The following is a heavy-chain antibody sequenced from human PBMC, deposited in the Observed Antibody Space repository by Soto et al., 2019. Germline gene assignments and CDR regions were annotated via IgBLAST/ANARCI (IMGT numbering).Heavy chain of an antibody. CDR1: GFTFSSYG. D-gene: IGHD7-27*01. V-gene: IGHV3-30*18. J-gene: IGHJ6*02. CDR2: ISYDGSNK. CDR3: AKDLLGPGRAYGMDV. Sequence: QVQLLESGGGVVQPGRSLRLSCAASGFTFSSYGMHWVSQAPGKGLEWVAVISYDGSNKYYADSVKGRFTISRDNSKNTLYLQMNSLRAEDTAVYYCAKDLLGPGRAYGMDVWGQGTTVTVSS.